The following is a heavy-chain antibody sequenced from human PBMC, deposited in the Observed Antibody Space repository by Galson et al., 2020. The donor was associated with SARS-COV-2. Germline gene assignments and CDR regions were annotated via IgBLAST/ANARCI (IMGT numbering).Heavy chain of an antibody. CDR1: GFSISNYE. Sequence: GESLKISCATYGFSISNYEMNWVRQAPGKGLEWVSYISSGGGSDRRYADSVKGRFTTSRDNAGNLYLQMNSLRVEDTGVYYCARDSYHYYAIDVWGRGTTVTVSS. CDR2: ISSGGGSDR. CDR3: ARDSYHYYAIDV. J-gene: IGHJ6*02. V-gene: IGHV3-48*03.